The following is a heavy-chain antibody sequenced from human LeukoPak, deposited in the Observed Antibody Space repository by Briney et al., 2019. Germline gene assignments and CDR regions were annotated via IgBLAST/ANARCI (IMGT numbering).Heavy chain of an antibody. CDR2: IYRSGST. CDR1: GGSISSNTW. CDR3: ARAGYYYGSGYSDWFDP. Sequence: SETLSLTCVVSGGSISSNTWWSWVRQPPNKGLEWIGEIYRSGSTNYNPSLKSRVSMSIDKSKNQFSLKLSSVTAADTAVYYCARAGYYYGSGYSDWFDPWGQGTLVTVSS. J-gene: IGHJ5*02. D-gene: IGHD3-10*01. V-gene: IGHV4-4*02.